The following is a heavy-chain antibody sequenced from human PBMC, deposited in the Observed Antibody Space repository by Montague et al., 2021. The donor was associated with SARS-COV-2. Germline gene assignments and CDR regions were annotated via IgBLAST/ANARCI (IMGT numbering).Heavy chain of an antibody. J-gene: IGHJ5*02. D-gene: IGHD3-10*01. Sequence: SETLSLTCTVSGGSMSDHYWSWVRQPPGKGLEWLAYIYYSGSINSNASLKSRVSMSVDTSKNQFSLKLTSVTAADTAVYYCARAVSVRRAVNWFDPWGQGTRVTVPS. CDR2: IYYSGSI. CDR1: GGSMSDHY. CDR3: ARAVSVRRAVNWFDP. V-gene: IGHV4-59*11.